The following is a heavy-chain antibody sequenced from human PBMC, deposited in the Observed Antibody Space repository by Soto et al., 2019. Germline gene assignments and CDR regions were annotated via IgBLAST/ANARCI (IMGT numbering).Heavy chain of an antibody. CDR3: ARSRRGAYSSGWYSLSGYYNYGIDV. D-gene: IGHD6-19*01. CDR1: GYSFTSYW. V-gene: IGHV5-51*01. J-gene: IGHJ6*02. CDR2: IYPGDSDT. Sequence: PGESLKISCKGSGYSFTSYWINWVRQMPGKGLEWMGIIYPGDSDTKYSPSLQGQVTISADTSISTAYLQWTSLKASDTAMYYCARSRRGAYSSGWYSLSGYYNYGIDVWGQGTTVTVS.